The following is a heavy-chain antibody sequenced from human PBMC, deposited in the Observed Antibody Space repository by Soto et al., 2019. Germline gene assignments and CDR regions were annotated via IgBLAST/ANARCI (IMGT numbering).Heavy chain of an antibody. CDR1: GGTFSSYA. J-gene: IGHJ4*02. CDR3: ARDEVIGDDSSGLTGFDY. V-gene: IGHV1-69*10. D-gene: IGHD3-22*01. Sequence: ASVKVSCKASGGTFSSYAISWVRQAPGQGLEWMGGIIPILGIANYAQKFQGRVTITADKSTSTAYMELSSLRSEDTAVYYCARDEVIGDDSSGLTGFDYWGQGTLVTVSS. CDR2: IIPILGIA.